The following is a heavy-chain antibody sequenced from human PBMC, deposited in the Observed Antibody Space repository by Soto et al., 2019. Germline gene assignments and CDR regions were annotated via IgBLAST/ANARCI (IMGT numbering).Heavy chain of an antibody. D-gene: IGHD2-2*01. CDR2: FIPLFRPA. Sequence: QVQLVQSGAEVKKPGSSVKVSCKTSGGTFSSYTISWVRQAPGQGLEWMGGFIPLFRPATYAQKFQGRGTLTADKSTNTAYMELSGLGFEDTAVYYCARACGSTNCFDMDVWGQGTTVTVSS. J-gene: IGHJ6*02. CDR3: ARACGSTNCFDMDV. V-gene: IGHV1-69*06. CDR1: GGTFSSYT.